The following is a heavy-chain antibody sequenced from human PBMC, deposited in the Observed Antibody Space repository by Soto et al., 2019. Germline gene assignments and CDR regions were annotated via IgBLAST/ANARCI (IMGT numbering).Heavy chain of an antibody. CDR3: ARESQAPYYYYGMDV. CDR1: GYTFTNYG. Sequence: QVQVVQSGDEVKKPGASVKVSCKASGYTFTNYGFSWVRQAPGQGLEWMGWISGYNGNTKYAEKFQGRVTMTTDTSTSTAPMELRSLRSDATAVYYCARESQAPYYYYGMDVWGQGTAVTVSS. CDR2: ISGYNGNT. J-gene: IGHJ6*02. V-gene: IGHV1-18*01.